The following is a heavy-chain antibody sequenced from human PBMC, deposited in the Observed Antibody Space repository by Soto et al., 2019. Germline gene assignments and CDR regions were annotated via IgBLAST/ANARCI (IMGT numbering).Heavy chain of an antibody. V-gene: IGHV3-66*02. CDR3: AADVGTAMVDGY. Sequence: GGSLRLSCAASGFTVSSNYMSWVRQAPGKGLEWVSVIYSGGSTYYADSVKGRFTISRDNSKNTLYLQMNSLRAEDTAVYYCAADVGTAMVDGYWGQGTLVTVSS. D-gene: IGHD5-18*01. CDR1: GFTVSSNY. CDR2: IYSGGST. J-gene: IGHJ4*02.